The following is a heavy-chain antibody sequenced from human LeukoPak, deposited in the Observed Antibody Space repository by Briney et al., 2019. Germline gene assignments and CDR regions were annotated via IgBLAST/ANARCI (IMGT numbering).Heavy chain of an antibody. CDR1: GYTFTGYY. CDR2: INPNSGGT. J-gene: IGHJ6*03. CDR3: ARDTQYSSSWYRYYYYYMDV. D-gene: IGHD6-13*01. V-gene: IGHV1-2*02. Sequence: ASVKVSCKASGYTFTGYYMHWVRQAPGQGLEWMGWINPNSGGTNYAQKFQGRVTMTRDTSTSTAYMELSRLRSDDTAVYYCARDTQYSSSWYRYYYYYMDVWGKGTTVTVSS.